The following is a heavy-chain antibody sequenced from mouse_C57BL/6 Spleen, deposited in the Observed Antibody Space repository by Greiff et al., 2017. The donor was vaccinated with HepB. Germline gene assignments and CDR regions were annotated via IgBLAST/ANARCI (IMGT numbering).Heavy chain of an antibody. CDR3: ARNKGTMVTAHWYFDV. CDR1: GFSLTSYG. J-gene: IGHJ1*03. CDR2: IWSGGST. Sequence: VQVVESGPGLVQPSQSLSITCTVSGFSLTSYGVHWVRQSPGKGLEWLGVIWSGGSTDYNAAFISRLSISKDNSKSQVFFKMNSLQADDTAIYYCARNKGTMVTAHWYFDVWGTGTTVTVSS. V-gene: IGHV2-2*01. D-gene: IGHD2-2*01.